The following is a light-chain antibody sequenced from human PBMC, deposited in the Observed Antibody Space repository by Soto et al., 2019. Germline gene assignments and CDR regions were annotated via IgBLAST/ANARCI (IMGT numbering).Light chain of an antibody. Sequence: DTQMTQSPSSLSASVGDRVTITCRASQSISSYLNWYQQKPGKAPKLLIYAASSLQTVVPSRFSGSGSWTDFTLTISSLQPEDFATYYCQQSYSTPCTFGQGTKLEIK. V-gene: IGKV1-39*01. CDR1: QSISSY. CDR3: QQSYSTPCT. J-gene: IGKJ2*02. CDR2: AAS.